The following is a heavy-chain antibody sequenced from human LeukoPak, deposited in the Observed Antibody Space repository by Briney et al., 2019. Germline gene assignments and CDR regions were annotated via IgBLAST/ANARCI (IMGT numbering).Heavy chain of an antibody. CDR3: ARAPISPTRDIVVVPAAQNFRSVDYMDV. V-gene: IGHV1-2*02. Sequence: GASVKVSCKASGYTFTGYYMHWVRQAPGQGLEWMGWINPNSGGTNYAQKFQGRVTMTRDTSISTAYMELSRLRSDDTAVYYCARAPISPTRDIVVVPAAQNFRSVDYMDVWGKGTTVTVSS. CDR2: INPNSGGT. J-gene: IGHJ6*03. D-gene: IGHD2-2*01. CDR1: GYTFTGYY.